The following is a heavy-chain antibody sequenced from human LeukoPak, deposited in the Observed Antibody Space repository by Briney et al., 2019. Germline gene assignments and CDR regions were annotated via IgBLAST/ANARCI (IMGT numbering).Heavy chain of an antibody. V-gene: IGHV4-59*01. CDR1: GGSISSYY. Sequence: SETLSLTCTVSGGSISSYYWSWIRQPPGKGLEWIGSIYDSGSTNYNPSLKSRVTISVDTSQNQFSLKLSSVTAADTAVYYCARHAVYAGSGWSFDYWGKGTLVTVSS. D-gene: IGHD6-19*01. CDR2: IYDSGST. J-gene: IGHJ4*02. CDR3: ARHAVYAGSGWSFDY.